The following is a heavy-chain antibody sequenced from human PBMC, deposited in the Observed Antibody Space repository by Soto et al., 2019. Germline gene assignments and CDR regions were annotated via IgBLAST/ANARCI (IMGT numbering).Heavy chain of an antibody. CDR3: AKDPGSGVLDY. Sequence: QVQLVESGGGVVQPGRSLRLSCAASGFTFSSYGMHWVRQAPGKGLEWVAVISYDGSNKYYADSVKGRFNISRDNSKNTLYLQMTSLRAEDTAVYYCAKDPGSGVLDYWGQGTLVTVSS. J-gene: IGHJ4*02. V-gene: IGHV3-30*18. CDR1: GFTFSSYG. D-gene: IGHD2-8*02. CDR2: ISYDGSNK.